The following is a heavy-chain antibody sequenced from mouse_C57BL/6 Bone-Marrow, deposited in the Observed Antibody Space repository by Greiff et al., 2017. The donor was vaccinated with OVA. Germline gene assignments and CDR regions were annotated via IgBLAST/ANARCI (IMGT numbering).Heavy chain of an antibody. Sequence: VQLQQSGAELVRPGASVKLSCTASGFNIKDYYMHWVKQRPEQGLEWIGRIDPEDGDTEYAPKFQGTATMTADTSSNTAYLQLSSLASEDTAVDYCTTWDYSLDAMDDWGQGTSGTVSS. CDR3: TTWDYSLDAMDD. V-gene: IGHV14-1*01. J-gene: IGHJ4*01. CDR1: GFNIKDYY. D-gene: IGHD1-1*01. CDR2: IDPEDGDT.